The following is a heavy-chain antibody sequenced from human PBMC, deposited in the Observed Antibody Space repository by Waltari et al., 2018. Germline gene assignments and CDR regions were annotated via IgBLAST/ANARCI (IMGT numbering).Heavy chain of an antibody. CDR3: ARDSGMEHGLSSGSWFYYMDV. Sequence: QVQLLESGPRLVKPSETLSLTCSVSGHPITTYSWSWIRQSPGKGLEWIGYSYHSGSTVYNPSLRSRATISVDTSKNQFSLKVTSVTAADTAVYYCARDSGMEHGLSSGSWFYYMDVWGKGTTVTVSS. V-gene: IGHV4-59*01. CDR1: GHPITTYS. CDR2: SYHSGST. J-gene: IGHJ6*03. D-gene: IGHD3-10*01.